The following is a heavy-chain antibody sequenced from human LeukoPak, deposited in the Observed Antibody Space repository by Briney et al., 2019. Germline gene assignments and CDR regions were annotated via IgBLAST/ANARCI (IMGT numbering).Heavy chain of an antibody. D-gene: IGHD3-10*01. CDR1: GFTFSTYD. CDR3: ARDQYGSGDGYYMDV. CDR2: ISSSGITI. V-gene: IGHV3-48*03. Sequence: PGRSLRLSCAASGFTFSTYDMDWVRQAPGKGLEWISYISSSGITIFYADSVKGRFTISRDNAKNSLYLQMNSLRAEDTAVYYCARDQYGSGDGYYMDVWGKGTTVTISS. J-gene: IGHJ6*03.